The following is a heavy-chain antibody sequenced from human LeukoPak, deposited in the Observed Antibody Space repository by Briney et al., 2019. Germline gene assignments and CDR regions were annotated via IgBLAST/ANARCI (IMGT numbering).Heavy chain of an antibody. J-gene: IGHJ6*02. CDR2: IRSKAYGGTT. Sequence: GGSLRLSYAASGFTFSSYWMSWFRQAPGKGLEWVGFIRSKAYGGTTEYAASVKGRFTISRDESKSIAYLQMNSLKTEDTAVYYCSRYYDSSGYSVWGQGTTVTVSS. D-gene: IGHD3-22*01. V-gene: IGHV3-49*03. CDR1: GFTFSSYW. CDR3: SRYYDSSGYSV.